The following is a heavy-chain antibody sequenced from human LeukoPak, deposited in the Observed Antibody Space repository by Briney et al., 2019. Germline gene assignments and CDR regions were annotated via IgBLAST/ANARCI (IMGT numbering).Heavy chain of an antibody. Sequence: ASVKVSCKASGYSLSDYHLHWVRQAPGQGLEWMGDINPGNGATKYAQKFQGRVTMTRDTSISTVYMDLSGLTPDDTAVYYCARDPQYTFGYPTYDRWGQGTLVTVSS. CDR2: INPGNGAT. D-gene: IGHD2-2*03. CDR3: ARDPQYTFGYPTYDR. J-gene: IGHJ5*02. CDR1: GYSLSDYH. V-gene: IGHV1-2*02.